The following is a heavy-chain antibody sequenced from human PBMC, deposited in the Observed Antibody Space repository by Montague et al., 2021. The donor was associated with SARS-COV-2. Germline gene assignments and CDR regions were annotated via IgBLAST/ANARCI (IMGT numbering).Heavy chain of an antibody. CDR2: MHFTGKT. CDR3: ARDRFDFGAGRQGTIDF. J-gene: IGHJ4*02. D-gene: IGHD3-10*01. Sequence: SETRSLTCSVSGDSITNHYWSWIRQPAGKGLEWIGRMHFTGKTNFSPFFSSRLTMSADTFKNQFSLKLTSVTAADTAIYFCARDRFDFGAGRQGTIDFWGQGTLVTVSS. CDR1: GDSITNHY. V-gene: IGHV4-4*07.